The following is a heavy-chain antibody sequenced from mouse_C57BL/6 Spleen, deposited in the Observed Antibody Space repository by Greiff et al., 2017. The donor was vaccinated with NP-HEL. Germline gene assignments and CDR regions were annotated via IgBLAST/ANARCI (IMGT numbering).Heavy chain of an antibody. J-gene: IGHJ1*03. CDR1: GYTFTSYW. Sequence: VKLKQPGAELVRPGSSVKLSCKASGYTFTSYWMHWVKQRPIQGLEWIGNIDPSDSETHYNQKFKDKATLTVDKSSSTACMQLSSLTSEDSAVYYCARGGNYYGSSSGYFDVWGTGTTVTVSS. D-gene: IGHD1-1*01. CDR2: IDPSDSET. CDR3: ARGGNYYGSSSGYFDV. V-gene: IGHV1-52*01.